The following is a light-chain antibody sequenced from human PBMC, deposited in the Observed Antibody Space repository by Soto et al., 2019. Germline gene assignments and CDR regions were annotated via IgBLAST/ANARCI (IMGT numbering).Light chain of an antibody. Sequence: QSALTQPASVSGSPGQSITISCTGTSSDVGGYNYVSWYQQHPGKAPKLMIYDVSNRPSGVSDRFSGSNSDNTASLTISGLQAEDEADYYCNSYTSISTLGVFGTGTKLTVL. V-gene: IGLV2-14*01. CDR2: DVS. CDR3: NSYTSISTLGV. J-gene: IGLJ1*01. CDR1: SSDVGGYNY.